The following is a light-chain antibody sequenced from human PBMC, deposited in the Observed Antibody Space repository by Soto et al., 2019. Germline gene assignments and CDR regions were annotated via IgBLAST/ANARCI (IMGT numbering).Light chain of an antibody. V-gene: IGLV2-23*01. Sequence: QSALTQPASVFGSPGQSITISCTGTSSDVGSYNLVSWYQQHPGKAPKLMIYEDIERPSGVSNRFSGSKSGNTASLTISGLQTEDEADYYCCSYAGGTSVVFGGGTKVTVL. CDR1: SSDVGSYNL. CDR3: CSYAGGTSVV. J-gene: IGLJ2*01. CDR2: EDI.